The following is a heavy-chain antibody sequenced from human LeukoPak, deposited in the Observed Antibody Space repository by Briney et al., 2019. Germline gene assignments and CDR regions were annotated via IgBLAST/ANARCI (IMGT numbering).Heavy chain of an antibody. CDR1: AFTFSTYT. CDR3: ARGQSRYFDWYLGFFDY. Sequence: GGSLRLSCVASAFTFSTYTMNWVRQAPGKGLEWVSSISISGTYIYYADSVKGRFTISRDNAKNSLYLQMNSLRADDTAVYYCARGQSRYFDWYLGFFDYWGQGTLVTVSS. CDR2: ISISGTYI. J-gene: IGHJ4*02. V-gene: IGHV3-21*01. D-gene: IGHD3-9*01.